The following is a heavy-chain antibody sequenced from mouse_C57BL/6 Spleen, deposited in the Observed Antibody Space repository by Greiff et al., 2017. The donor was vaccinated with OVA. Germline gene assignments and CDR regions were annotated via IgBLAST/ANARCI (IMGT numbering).Heavy chain of an antibody. CDR3: TRENYGSSWDY. D-gene: IGHD1-1*01. J-gene: IGHJ2*01. V-gene: IGHV5-9-1*02. CDR1: GFTFSSSA. CDR2: ISSGGDYI. Sequence: EVQVVESGEGLVKPGGSLKLSCAASGFTFSSSAMSWVRQTPETRLEWVAYISSGGDYIYYADTVKGRFTISRDNARNTLYLQKSSLKSEDTAMYYCTRENYGSSWDYWGQGTTLTVSS.